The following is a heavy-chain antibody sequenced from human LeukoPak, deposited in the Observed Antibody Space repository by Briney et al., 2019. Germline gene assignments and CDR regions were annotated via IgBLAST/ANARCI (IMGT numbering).Heavy chain of an antibody. CDR3: ARDKGYDILTGYYFDP. J-gene: IGHJ5*02. CDR2: IYYSGST. Sequence: WVRQAPGKGLEWIGYIYYSGSTYYNPSLKSRVTISVDTSKNQFSLKLSSVTAADTAVYYCARDKGYDILTGYYFDPWGQGTLVTVSS. V-gene: IGHV4-30-4*01. D-gene: IGHD3-9*01.